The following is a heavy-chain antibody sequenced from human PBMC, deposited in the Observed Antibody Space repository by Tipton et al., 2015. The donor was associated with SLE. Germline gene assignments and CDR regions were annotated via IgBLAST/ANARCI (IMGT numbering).Heavy chain of an antibody. V-gene: IGHV4-59*01. CDR2: IYNSEST. Sequence: TLSLTCTVSGGSMNSYYWSWIRQPPGKGLEWIGCIYNSESTNHNPSLRSRVTISVDTSKNQFSLRLSSVTAADTAVYYCARGSYGTVSGRGGYYNLDVWGQGTMVTVSS. CDR1: GGSMNSYY. J-gene: IGHJ3*01. CDR3: ARGSYGTVSGRGGYYNLDV. D-gene: IGHD1-26*01.